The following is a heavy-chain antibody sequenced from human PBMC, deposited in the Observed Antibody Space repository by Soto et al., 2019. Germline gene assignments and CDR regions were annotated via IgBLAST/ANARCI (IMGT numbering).Heavy chain of an antibody. V-gene: IGHV4-4*02. CDR3: ARDLADAGRKGLDY. Sequence: QVQLQESGPGLVKPSGTLSLTCAVSGGSISSGNWWTWVRQPPGKGLEWIGEIYRTGTTNYNPSLNSRVTITVDKSNNQFSLKLKSVTAADTAVYYCARDLADAGRKGLDYWGQGTLVTVSS. CDR1: GGSISSGNW. D-gene: IGHD2-8*01. CDR2: IYRTGTT. J-gene: IGHJ4*02.